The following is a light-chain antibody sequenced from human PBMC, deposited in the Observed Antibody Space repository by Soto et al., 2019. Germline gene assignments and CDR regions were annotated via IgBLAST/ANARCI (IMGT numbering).Light chain of an antibody. CDR3: QPRSNWPQT. J-gene: IGKJ4*01. V-gene: IGKV3-11*01. CDR1: QSVSSY. CDR2: DAS. Sequence: EIVLTQSPATPSLSPGERATLSCRASQSVSSYLAWYQQKPGQAPRLLIYDASNRATGIPARFSGSGSWTDFTLTISSLEAEDFAVYYCQPRSNWPQTFGGGTKVDIK.